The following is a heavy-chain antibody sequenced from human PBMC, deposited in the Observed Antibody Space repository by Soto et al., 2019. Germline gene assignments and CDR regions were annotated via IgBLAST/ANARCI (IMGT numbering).Heavy chain of an antibody. CDR2: IYYSGST. D-gene: IGHD3-3*01. J-gene: IGHJ6*03. CDR3: ARGGGAIFGVVSYYYYYMDV. V-gene: IGHV4-31*03. Sequence: PSETLSLTCTVSGGSISSGGYYWSWIRQHPGKGLEWIGYIYYSGSTYYNPSLKSRVTISVDTSKNQFSLKLSSVTAADTAVYYCARGGGAIFGVVSYYYYYMDVWGKGTTVTVSS. CDR1: GGSISSGGYY.